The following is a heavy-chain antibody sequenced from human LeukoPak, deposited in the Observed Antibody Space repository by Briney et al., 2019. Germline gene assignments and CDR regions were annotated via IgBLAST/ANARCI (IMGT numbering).Heavy chain of an antibody. J-gene: IGHJ3*02. Sequence: GGSLRLSCAASGFTFSSYAMSWVRQAPGKVLEWVSAISGSGGSTYYADSVKGRFTISREHSKNTLYLQMNRMRDEDTAVYYCAKDDDYGDYEDDFDIWGQGTMVTVSS. CDR2: ISGSGGST. CDR3: AKDDDYGDYEDDFDI. D-gene: IGHD4-17*01. CDR1: GFTFSSYA. V-gene: IGHV3-23*01.